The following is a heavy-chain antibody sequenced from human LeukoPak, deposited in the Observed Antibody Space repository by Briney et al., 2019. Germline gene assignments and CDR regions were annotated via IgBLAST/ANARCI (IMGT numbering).Heavy chain of an antibody. CDR1: GGSISSSSYY. V-gene: IGHV4-39*01. CDR2: IYYSGST. CDR3: ARQYDFWSGYPPGY. Sequence: SETLSLTCTVSGGSISSSSYYWGWIRQPPGKGLEWIGSIYYSGSTYYNPSLKSRVTISVDTSKSQFSLKLSSVTAADTAVYYCARQYDFWSGYPPGYWGQGTLVTVSS. J-gene: IGHJ4*02. D-gene: IGHD3-3*01.